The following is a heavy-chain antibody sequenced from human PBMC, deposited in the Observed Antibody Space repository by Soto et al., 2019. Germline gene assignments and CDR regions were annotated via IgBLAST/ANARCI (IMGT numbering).Heavy chain of an antibody. CDR2: ISYDGSNK. Sequence: GSLRLSCAASGFTFSSYGMHWVRQAPGKGLEWVAVISYDGSNKYYADSVKGRFTISRDNSKNTLYPQMNSLRAEDTAVYYCATYQVYWGPGTLVTVSS. CDR1: GFTFSSYG. J-gene: IGHJ4*02. V-gene: IGHV3-30*03. CDR3: ATYQVY.